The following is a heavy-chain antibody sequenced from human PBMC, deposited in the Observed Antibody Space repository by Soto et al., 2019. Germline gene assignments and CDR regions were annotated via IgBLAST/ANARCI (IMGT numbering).Heavy chain of an antibody. D-gene: IGHD3-10*01. CDR2: IYYSGST. J-gene: IGHJ5*02. CDR1: GGSISSGDYY. V-gene: IGHV4-30-4*01. CDR3: ARDAVRGVSYNWFDP. Sequence: QVQLQESGPGLVKPTQTLSLTCTVSGGSISSGDYYWSWIRQPPGKGLEWIGYIYYSGSTYYNPSLKSRVTISVDTSKNQFSLKLSSVTAADTAVYYCARDAVRGVSYNWFDPWGQGTLVTVSS.